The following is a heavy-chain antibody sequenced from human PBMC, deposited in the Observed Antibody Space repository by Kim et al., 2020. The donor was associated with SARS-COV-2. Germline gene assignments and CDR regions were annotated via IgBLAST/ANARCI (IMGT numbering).Heavy chain of an antibody. J-gene: IGHJ6*04. CDR2: INHSGST. V-gene: IGHV4-34*01. CDR3: ARGPGMIVVVITPVLRYGMAV. CDR1: GGSFSGYY. D-gene: IGHD3-22*01. Sequence: SETLSLTCAVYGGSFSGYYWSWIRQPPGKGLEWIGEINHSGSTNYNPSLKSRVTISVDTSKNQISLKLSSVTAADTAVYYCARGPGMIVVVITPVLRYGMAVWGKGTTVTVSS.